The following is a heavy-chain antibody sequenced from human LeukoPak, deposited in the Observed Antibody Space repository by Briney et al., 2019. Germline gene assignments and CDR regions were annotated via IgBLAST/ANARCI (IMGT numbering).Heavy chain of an antibody. J-gene: IGHJ3*02. CDR3: AREITWEVVPI. D-gene: IGHD1-26*01. V-gene: IGHV3-7*01. CDR1: EFTFSSYW. Sequence: GGSLRLSCAASEFTFSSYWMSWVRQAPGKGLEWVGNIKEDGSEKYYVDAVKGRFTISRDNAKNSLYLQMNSLRAEDTAVYYCAREITWEVVPIWGQGTGVTVSS. CDR2: IKEDGSEK.